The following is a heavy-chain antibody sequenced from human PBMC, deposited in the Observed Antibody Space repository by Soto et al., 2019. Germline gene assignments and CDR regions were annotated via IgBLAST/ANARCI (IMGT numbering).Heavy chain of an antibody. J-gene: IGHJ4*02. CDR2: ISYDGTNK. Sequence: GGSLRLSCAASGFTFSSYAMHWVRQAPGKGLEWVAVISYDGTNKYYADSVEGRFTISRDNSKNTLFLQMNSLRAEDTAVYYCARQLAVTGSRRAFDLWGQGTLVTVSS. CDR1: GFTFSSYA. D-gene: IGHD6-19*01. V-gene: IGHV3-30-3*01. CDR3: ARQLAVTGSRRAFDL.